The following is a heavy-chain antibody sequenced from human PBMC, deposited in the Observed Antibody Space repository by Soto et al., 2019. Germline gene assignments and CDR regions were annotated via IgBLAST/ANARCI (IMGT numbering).Heavy chain of an antibody. Sequence: SETLSLTCTVSGGSISSYYWSWIRQPPGKGLEWIGYIYYSGSTNYNPSLKSRVTISVDTSKNQFSLKLSSVTAADTAVYYCARSSFGWIFGAVNNWFDPWGQGTLVTVSS. CDR2: IYYSGST. D-gene: IGHD3-3*01. CDR1: GGSISSYY. CDR3: ARSSFGWIFGAVNNWFDP. V-gene: IGHV4-59*01. J-gene: IGHJ5*02.